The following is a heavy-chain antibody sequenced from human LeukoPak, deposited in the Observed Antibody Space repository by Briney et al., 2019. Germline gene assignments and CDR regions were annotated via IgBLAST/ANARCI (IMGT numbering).Heavy chain of an antibody. CDR3: ARREGANWFDP. V-gene: IGHV4-39*01. CDR1: GGSISSSSYY. Sequence: PSETLSLTCTVSGGSISSSSYYWGWIRQPPGKGLEWIGNIFYSGSTYYNPSLKGRVTISVDTSKNQFSLKLSSVTATDTAVYYCARREGANWFDPWGQGTLVTVSS. D-gene: IGHD3-16*01. J-gene: IGHJ5*02. CDR2: IFYSGST.